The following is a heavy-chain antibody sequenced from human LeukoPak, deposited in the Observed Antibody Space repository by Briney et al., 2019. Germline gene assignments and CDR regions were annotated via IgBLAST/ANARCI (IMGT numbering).Heavy chain of an antibody. CDR1: GFTFSSYG. J-gene: IGHJ6*02. Sequence: GRSLRLSCAASGFTFSSYGMHWVRQAPGKGLVWVAVISYDGSNKYYADSVKGRFTISRDNSKNTLYLQMNSLRAEDTAVYYCAKDLGNVVVTGDTYYYGMDVWGQGTTVTVSS. D-gene: IGHD2-21*02. CDR2: ISYDGSNK. V-gene: IGHV3-30*18. CDR3: AKDLGNVVVTGDTYYYGMDV.